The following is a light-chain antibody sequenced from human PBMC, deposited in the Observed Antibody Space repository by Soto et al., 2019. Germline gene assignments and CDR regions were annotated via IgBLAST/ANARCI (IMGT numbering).Light chain of an antibody. CDR1: QSISSS. Sequence: DFQMTQSPSSLSAPVGDSVTITCRSSQSISSSLNWYQQKPGKDPELLIYAASSLQSGVPSRFSGSGSGTDFNLTISSLQTEDFATYYCQQRYSALVACGQGTQ. CDR3: QQRYSALVA. V-gene: IGKV1-39*01. J-gene: IGKJ1*01. CDR2: AAS.